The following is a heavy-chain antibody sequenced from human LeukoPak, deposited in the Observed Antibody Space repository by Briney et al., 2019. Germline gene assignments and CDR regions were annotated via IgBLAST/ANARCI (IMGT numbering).Heavy chain of an antibody. CDR1: GYTFTGYY. Sequence: GAPVEVSCKTSGYTFTGYYMHWVRQAPGQGLEWMGWINPNSGGTNYAQKFQGRVTMTRDTSISTAYMELSSLRSEDTAFYYCARDNDFDYWGQGTLVTVSS. J-gene: IGHJ4*02. V-gene: IGHV1-2*02. D-gene: IGHD2-8*01. CDR3: ARDNDFDY. CDR2: INPNSGGT.